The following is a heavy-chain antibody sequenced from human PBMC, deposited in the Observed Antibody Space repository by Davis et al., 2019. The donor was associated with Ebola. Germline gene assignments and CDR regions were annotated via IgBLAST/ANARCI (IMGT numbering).Heavy chain of an antibody. D-gene: IGHD6-6*01. J-gene: IGHJ6*02. Sequence: PGGSLRLSCAASGFTFSSHWMNWVRQAPGKGLEWVANIKQDGSEKYYVDSVKGRFTISRDNSKNSLYLQMNSLRTEDTALYYCAKDLGSSSSVVYYYYGMDVWGQGTTVTVSS. CDR1: GFTFSSHW. CDR3: AKDLGSSSSVVYYYYGMDV. V-gene: IGHV3-7*03. CDR2: IKQDGSEK.